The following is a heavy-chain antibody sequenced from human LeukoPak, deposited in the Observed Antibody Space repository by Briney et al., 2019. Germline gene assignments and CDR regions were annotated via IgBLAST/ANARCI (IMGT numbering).Heavy chain of an antibody. CDR2: IYYSGNT. D-gene: IGHD5-24*01. CDR3: ARHATSSTSGPPYDY. J-gene: IGHJ4*02. Sequence: SETLSLTCTVSGTSISTYYWSWIRQFSGKGLEWIGYIYYSGNTHYNPSLKSRVTISVDTSKNQFSLKMSSVTAADTAVYYCARHATSSTSGPPYDYWGQGTLVTVSS. V-gene: IGHV4-59*08. CDR1: GTSISTYY.